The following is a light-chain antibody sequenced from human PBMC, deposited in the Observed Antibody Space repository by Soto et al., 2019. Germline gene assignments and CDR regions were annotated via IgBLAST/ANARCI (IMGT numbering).Light chain of an antibody. CDR3: QQYLTSAQT. CDR2: AAS. J-gene: IGKJ1*01. CDR1: QTVGSNY. V-gene: IGKV3-20*01. Sequence: EIVLTQSPGTLSLSPGESATLSCRASQTVGSNYLAWYQQRPGQAPRLLIYAASSRATGIPDRISASGSGTDFTLTISRLEPEDFAVYYCQQYLTSAQTFGHGTKVELK.